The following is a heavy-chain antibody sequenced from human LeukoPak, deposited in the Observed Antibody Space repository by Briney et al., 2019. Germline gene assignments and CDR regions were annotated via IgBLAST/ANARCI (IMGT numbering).Heavy chain of an antibody. Sequence: SQTLSLTCTVSGGSISSGDYYWSWIRQPPGKGLEWIAYMYYSGSTYYNPSLKSRVTMSVDTSKNQFSLKLSSVTAADTAVYYCARHVRSWTNYYYYYGMDVWGQGTTVTVSS. CDR3: ARHVRSWTNYYYYYGMDV. CDR2: MYYSGST. D-gene: IGHD6-13*01. CDR1: GGSISSGDYY. J-gene: IGHJ6*02. V-gene: IGHV4-30-4*01.